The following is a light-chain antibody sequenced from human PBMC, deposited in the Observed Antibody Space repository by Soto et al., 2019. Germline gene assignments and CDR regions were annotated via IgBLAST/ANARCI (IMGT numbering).Light chain of an antibody. CDR1: SSNIGSNT. J-gene: IGLJ2*01. CDR2: GLN. Sequence: QLVLTQPPSASGTPGQRVTISCSGASSNIGSNTVNWYQQLPGTAPKLLIYGLNQRPSGVPDRFSGSKSDTSASLAISGLQSEDEADYYCAAWDDSLNGPVFGGGTKLTVL. V-gene: IGLV1-44*01. CDR3: AAWDDSLNGPV.